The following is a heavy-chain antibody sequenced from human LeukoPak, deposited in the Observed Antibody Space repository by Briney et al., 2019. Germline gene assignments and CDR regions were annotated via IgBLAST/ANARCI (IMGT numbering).Heavy chain of an antibody. CDR3: ARDRLTTVVSLQLGY. CDR1: GFTFSSYS. J-gene: IGHJ4*02. Sequence: GGSLRLSCAASGFTFSSYSMNWVRQAPGKGLEWVSSISSSSSYIYYADSVKGRFTISRDNAKNSLYLQMNSLRAEDTAVYYCARDRLTTVVSLQLGYWGQGTLVTVPS. CDR2: ISSSSSYI. D-gene: IGHD4-23*01. V-gene: IGHV3-21*01.